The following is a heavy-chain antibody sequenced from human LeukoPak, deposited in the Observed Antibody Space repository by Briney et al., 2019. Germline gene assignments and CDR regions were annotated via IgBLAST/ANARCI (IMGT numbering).Heavy chain of an antibody. Sequence: SETLSLTCSVSGDSFINYYWSWIRQPAGKGLEWIGRIYTSGGVNYNPSLKSRVTMSVDTSRAQFSLKLSSVTAADTAVYYCAREKLGNVDYWGQGTLVTVSS. J-gene: IGHJ4*02. D-gene: IGHD7-27*01. V-gene: IGHV4-4*07. CDR2: IYTSGGV. CDR3: AREKLGNVDY. CDR1: GDSFINYY.